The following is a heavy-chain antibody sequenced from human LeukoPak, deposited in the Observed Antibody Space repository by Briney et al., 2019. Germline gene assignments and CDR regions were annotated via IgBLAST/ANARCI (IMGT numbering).Heavy chain of an antibody. CDR3: AKDPEPF. CDR2: IIISGGST. J-gene: IGHJ4*02. CDR1: GFTFSNYD. Sequence: SGGSLRLSCAASGFTFSNYDMSWVRQAPGKGLEWVSSIIISGGSTYYADSVKGRFTISRDNSKNTLYLQMNSLRAEDTAVYYCAKDPEPFGGQGTLVTVSS. V-gene: IGHV3-23*01. D-gene: IGHD1-14*01.